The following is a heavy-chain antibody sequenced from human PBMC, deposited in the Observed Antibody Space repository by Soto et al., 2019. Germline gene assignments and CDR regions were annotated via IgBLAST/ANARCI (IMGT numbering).Heavy chain of an antibody. V-gene: IGHV5-51*01. J-gene: IGHJ3*02. Sequence: GESLKISCKGSGYSFTSYWIGWVRQMPGKGLEWMGIIYPGDSDTRYSPSFQGQVTISADKSISTAYLQWSSLKASDTAMYYCASQRGIAVAAYTGDAFDIWGQGTMVTVSS. CDR2: IYPGDSDT. CDR3: ASQRGIAVAAYTGDAFDI. D-gene: IGHD6-19*01. CDR1: GYSFTSYW.